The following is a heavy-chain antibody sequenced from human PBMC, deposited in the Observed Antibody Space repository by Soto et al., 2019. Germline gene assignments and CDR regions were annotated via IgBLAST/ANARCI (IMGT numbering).Heavy chain of an antibody. CDR1: GFTFSSYA. J-gene: IGHJ4*02. CDR3: AKFFFGFGSGWPGYFDY. D-gene: IGHD6-19*01. Sequence: GGSLRLSCAASGFTFSSYAMSWVRQAPGKGLEWVSAISGSGGSTYYADSVKGRFTISRDNSKNTLYLQMNSLRAEDTAVYYCAKFFFGFGSGWPGYFDYWGQGTLVTVSS. CDR2: ISGSGGST. V-gene: IGHV3-23*01.